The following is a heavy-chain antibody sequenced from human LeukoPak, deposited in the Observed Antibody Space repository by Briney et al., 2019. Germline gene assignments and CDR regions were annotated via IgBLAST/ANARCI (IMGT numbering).Heavy chain of an antibody. CDR2: ISSSSSYI. V-gene: IGHV3-21*01. CDR1: GFTFSSYS. Sequence: GGSPRLSCAASGFTFSSYSMNWVRQAPGKGLEWVSSISSSSSYIYYADSVKGRFTISRDNAKNSLYLQMNSLRAEDTAVYYCARDPVAGHFDYWGQGTLVTVSS. CDR3: ARDPVAGHFDY. J-gene: IGHJ4*02. D-gene: IGHD6-19*01.